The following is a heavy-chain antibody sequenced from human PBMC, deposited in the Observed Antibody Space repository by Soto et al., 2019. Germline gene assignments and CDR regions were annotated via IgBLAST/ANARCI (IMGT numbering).Heavy chain of an antibody. CDR3: TRETVAGITGLDY. CDR2: ISVSDAFI. J-gene: IGHJ4*02. V-gene: IGHV3-23*01. Sequence: PGGSLRLSCAASGFNVGAFSVNWVRQAPGKGLEWVSGISVSDAFIYYADSVRGRFSISRDASENTLYLQMNSLRVDDTALYYCTRETVAGITGLDYWGPGTLVTVSS. D-gene: IGHD1-20*01. CDR1: GFNVGAFS.